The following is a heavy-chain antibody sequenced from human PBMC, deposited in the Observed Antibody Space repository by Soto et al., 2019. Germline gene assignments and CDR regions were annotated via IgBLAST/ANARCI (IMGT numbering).Heavy chain of an antibody. D-gene: IGHD5-18*01. CDR3: AAERYRGIDYYYGMDV. CDR1: GFTFTSSA. Sequence: SVKVSCKASGFTFTSSAVQWVRQARGQRLEWIGWIVIGSGNTNYAQKFQERVTITRDMSTSTAYMELSSLRSEDTAVYYCAAERYRGIDYYYGMDVWGQGTTVTVSS. V-gene: IGHV1-58*01. CDR2: IVIGSGNT. J-gene: IGHJ6*02.